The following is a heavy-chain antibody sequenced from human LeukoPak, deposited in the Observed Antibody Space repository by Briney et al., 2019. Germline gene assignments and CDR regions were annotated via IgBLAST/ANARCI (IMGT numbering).Heavy chain of an antibody. D-gene: IGHD6-19*01. J-gene: IGHJ5*02. V-gene: IGHV4-61*05. Sequence: SETLSLTCTVSGGSISGSTYYWGWIRQTPGKGLEWIGYIYYSGSTNYNPSLKSRVTISVDTSKNQFSLKLSSVTAADTAVYYCARGSGGQWLVRPNWFDPWGQGTLVTVSS. CDR2: IYYSGST. CDR1: GGSISGSTYY. CDR3: ARGSGGQWLVRPNWFDP.